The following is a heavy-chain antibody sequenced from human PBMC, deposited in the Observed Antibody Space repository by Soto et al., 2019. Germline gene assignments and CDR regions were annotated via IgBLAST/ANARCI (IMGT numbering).Heavy chain of an antibody. CDR3: ARGSDYYDIGGWDY. CDR2: IWYDGSNK. Sequence: QVQLVESGGGVVQPGRSLRLSCAASGFTFSNYGMHWVRQAPGKGLEWVAVIWYDGSNKYYADSVKGRFTISRDNSKNTRYLQMNSLRAEDTAVYYCARGSDYYDIGGWDYWGQGTLVTVSS. V-gene: IGHV3-33*01. CDR1: GFTFSNYG. D-gene: IGHD3-22*01. J-gene: IGHJ4*02.